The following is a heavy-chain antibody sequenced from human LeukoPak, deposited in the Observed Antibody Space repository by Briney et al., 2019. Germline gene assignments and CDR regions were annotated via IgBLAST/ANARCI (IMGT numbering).Heavy chain of an antibody. Sequence: GGSLRLSCAASGFTFSNYWMHWVRQAPGKGLVWVSRINSDGINTSYADSVKGRFTISRDNSKNTLYLQMNSLRAEDTAVYYCARETGGWYNYWGQGTLVTVSS. CDR3: ARETGGWYNY. CDR2: INSDGINT. D-gene: IGHD6-19*01. J-gene: IGHJ4*02. CDR1: GFTFSNYW. V-gene: IGHV3-74*01.